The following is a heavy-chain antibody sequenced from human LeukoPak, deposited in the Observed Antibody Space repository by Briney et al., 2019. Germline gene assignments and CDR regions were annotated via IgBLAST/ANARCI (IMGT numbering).Heavy chain of an antibody. Sequence: QHGGSLRLPCAPPRFTPSSDAMSWVPHAPRAGVEWGSDISGMGEGTYYADSVRGRFTPSRDNSKNTLYLQMNSLRAEDTSVYYCAKGDFWSGYSPMHFDYWGQGTLVTVSS. J-gene: IGHJ4*02. D-gene: IGHD3-3*01. CDR1: RFTPSSDA. V-gene: IGHV3-23*01. CDR3: AKGDFWSGYSPMHFDY. CDR2: ISGMGEGT.